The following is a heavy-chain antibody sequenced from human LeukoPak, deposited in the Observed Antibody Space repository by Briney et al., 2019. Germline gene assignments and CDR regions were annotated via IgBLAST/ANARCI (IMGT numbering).Heavy chain of an antibody. D-gene: IGHD3-10*01. V-gene: IGHV1-69*06. Sequence: SVKVSCKASGGTFSSYAISWVRQAPGQGLEWMGGIIPIFGTANYAQKFQGRVTITADKSTSTAYMELSSLRSEDTAVYYCARDLDDGSGSYLGVLDVWGKGTTVTISS. CDR2: IIPIFGTA. CDR3: ARDLDDGSGSYLGVLDV. J-gene: IGHJ6*04. CDR1: GGTFSSYA.